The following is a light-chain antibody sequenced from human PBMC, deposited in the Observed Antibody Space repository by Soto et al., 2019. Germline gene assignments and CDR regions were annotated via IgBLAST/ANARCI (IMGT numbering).Light chain of an antibody. J-gene: IGLJ3*02. CDR1: IDDVTAYYR. CDR2: DVS. Sequence: QSALTQPPSVSGSPGQSVTISCSGTIDDVTAYYRVSWYQQTPGTAPKLMIYDVSNRPSGVPDRFSGSRSGNTASLTISGLQAEDEGDYYCQTWGTGIGVFGGGTKLTVL. CDR3: QTWGTGIGV. V-gene: IGLV2-18*01.